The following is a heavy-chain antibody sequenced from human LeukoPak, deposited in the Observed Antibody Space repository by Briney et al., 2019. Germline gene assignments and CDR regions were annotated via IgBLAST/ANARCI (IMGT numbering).Heavy chain of an antibody. CDR1: GFTFNKAW. CDR2: ITGNGGTT. D-gene: IGHD4-17*01. CDR3: AKGDTVTSNFDY. J-gene: IGHJ4*02. Sequence: GGSLRLSCAASGFTFNKAWMSWVRQAPGKGLEWVSAITGNGGTTYHADSVKGRFTISRDNSKNTLYLQMNSLRVEDTAVYYCAKGDTVTSNFDYWGQGTLVTVSS. V-gene: IGHV3-23*01.